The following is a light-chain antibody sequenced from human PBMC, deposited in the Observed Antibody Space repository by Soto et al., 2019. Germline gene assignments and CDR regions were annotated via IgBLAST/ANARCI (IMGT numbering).Light chain of an antibody. J-gene: IGLJ7*01. V-gene: IGLV2-23*02. CDR1: SSDVGGYSR. CDR2: EVN. CDR3: CSYAGSVTFYV. Sequence: QSVLTQPASVSGSPGQSITISCTGSSSDVGGYSRVSRYQQHPGKAPKLIIFEVNKRPSGASTRFSGSMSGNTASLTISGLQAEDEAEYYCCSYAGSVTFYVFGSGTQLTVL.